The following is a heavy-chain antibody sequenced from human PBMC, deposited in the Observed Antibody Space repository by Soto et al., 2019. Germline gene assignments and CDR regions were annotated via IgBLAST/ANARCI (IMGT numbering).Heavy chain of an antibody. J-gene: IGHJ3*02. Sequence: QVQLVQSGAEVKKPGSSVKVSCKASGGTFSSYTISWVRQAPGQGLEWMGRIIPILGIANYAQKFQSRVTITADKSTSTAYMELSSLRSEDTAVYYCAKDGYYSDYGAFDIWGQGTMVTVSS. CDR3: AKDGYYSDYGAFDI. V-gene: IGHV1-69*08. CDR1: GGTFSSYT. D-gene: IGHD3-16*01. CDR2: IIPILGIA.